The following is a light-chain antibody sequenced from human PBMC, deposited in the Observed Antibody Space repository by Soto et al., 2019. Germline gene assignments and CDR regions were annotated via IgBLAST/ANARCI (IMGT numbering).Light chain of an antibody. CDR2: AAS. CDR1: QDISNY. J-gene: IGKJ5*01. Sequence: DIQMTQSLSSLSASVGDSVTITCRASQDISNYLAWYQQRPGKVPQLLIYAASTLQSGVPSRFSGSGSGTDFTLTISSLQLEDAAIYYCQRYKSASTFGQGTRLEI. V-gene: IGKV1-27*01. CDR3: QRYKSAST.